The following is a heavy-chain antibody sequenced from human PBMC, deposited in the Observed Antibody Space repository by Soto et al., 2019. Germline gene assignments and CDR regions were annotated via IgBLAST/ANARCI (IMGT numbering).Heavy chain of an antibody. CDR2: IYYSGST. J-gene: IGHJ4*02. Sequence: KPSETLSLTCTVSGGSISSYYWSWIRQPPGKGLEWIGYIYYSGSTNYNPSLKSRVTISVDTSKNQFSLKLSSVTAADTAVYYCARVGAARPDPFDYWGQGTLVTVS. CDR3: ARVGAARPDPFDY. V-gene: IGHV4-59*01. D-gene: IGHD6-6*01. CDR1: GGSISSYY.